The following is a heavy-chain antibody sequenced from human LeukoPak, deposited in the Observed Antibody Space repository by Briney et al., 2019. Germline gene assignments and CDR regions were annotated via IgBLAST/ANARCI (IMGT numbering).Heavy chain of an antibody. Sequence: SETLSLTCTVSGGSISSYYWSWIRQPPGKGLEWIGYIYSSGSTNYNPSLKSRVTISVDTSKNQFSLKLSSVTAADTAVYYCARGGDYSSGWYAWGQGTLVTVSS. CDR3: ARGGDYSSGWYA. J-gene: IGHJ5*02. CDR1: GGSISSYY. D-gene: IGHD6-19*01. V-gene: IGHV4-59*12. CDR2: IYSSGST.